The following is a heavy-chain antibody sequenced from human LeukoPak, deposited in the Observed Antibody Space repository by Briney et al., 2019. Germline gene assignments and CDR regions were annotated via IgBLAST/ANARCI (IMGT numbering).Heavy chain of an antibody. Sequence: SETLSLTCTVSGGSISSYYWSWIRQPPGKGLECIGYIYYSGSTNYNPSLKSRVTISVDTSKNQFSLKLSSVTGADPAVYYCARTYYDILTGYPSLGPWGQGTLVTVSS. CDR1: GGSISSYY. V-gene: IGHV4-59*01. CDR2: IYYSGST. D-gene: IGHD3-9*01. J-gene: IGHJ5*02. CDR3: ARTYYDILTGYPSLGP.